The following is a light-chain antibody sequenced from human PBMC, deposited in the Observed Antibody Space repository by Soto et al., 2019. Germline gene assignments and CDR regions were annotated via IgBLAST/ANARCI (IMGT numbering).Light chain of an antibody. V-gene: IGKV4-1*01. CDR2: WAS. CDR1: QSVLYSSNNKNY. J-gene: IGKJ1*01. Sequence: DIVMTQSPDSLAVSLGERATINCKSSQSVLYSSNNKNYLAWYQQKPGQPPKLLIYWASTRESGVPDRFSGSGSGTDFTLIISSLQAEDVAVYYCQQYYSTPTFGQGTKVDIK. CDR3: QQYYSTPT.